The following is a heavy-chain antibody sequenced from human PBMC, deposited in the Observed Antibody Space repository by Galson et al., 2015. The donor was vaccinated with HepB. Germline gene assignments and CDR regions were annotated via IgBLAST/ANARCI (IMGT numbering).Heavy chain of an antibody. CDR1: GFTFSSYA. J-gene: IGHJ4*02. V-gene: IGHV3-30-3*01. CDR3: ARGGGYYGSGSPTWGYFDY. Sequence: SLRLSCAASGFTFSSYAMHWVRQAPGKGLEWVAVISYDGSNKYYADSVKGRFTISRDNSKNTLYLQMNSLRAEDTAVYYCARGGGYYGSGSPTWGYFDYWGQGTLVTVSS. D-gene: IGHD3-10*01. CDR2: ISYDGSNK.